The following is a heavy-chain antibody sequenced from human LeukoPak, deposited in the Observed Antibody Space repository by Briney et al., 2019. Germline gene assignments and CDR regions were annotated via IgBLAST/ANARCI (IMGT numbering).Heavy chain of an antibody. CDR2: ISSNGGNT. V-gene: IGHV3-23*01. CDR1: GFTFSSYD. D-gene: IGHD3-22*01. J-gene: IGHJ4*02. Sequence: GGSLRLSCAASGFTFSSYDMSWVRQAPGKGLEWVSGISSNGGNTYYADSVKGRFTISRDNSKNTLYLQMNSLRAEDTAVYYCAKVGRYYDSSGYIDYWGQGTLVTVSS. CDR3: AKVGRYYDSSGYIDY.